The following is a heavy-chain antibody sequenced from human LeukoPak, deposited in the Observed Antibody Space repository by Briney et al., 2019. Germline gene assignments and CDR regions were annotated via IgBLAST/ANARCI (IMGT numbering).Heavy chain of an antibody. CDR2: IYSGGST. CDR1: GFTVSSNY. D-gene: IGHD3-9*01. Sequence: GGSLRLSCAASGFTVSSNYMSWVRQAPGKGLEWVSVIYSGGSTYYADSVKGRFTISRDNSKNTLYLQMNSLRAEDTAVYYCAALYILRYFDWLLPPDYYYYYMDVWGKGTTVTISS. CDR3: AALYILRYFDWLLPPDYYYYYMDV. V-gene: IGHV3-53*01. J-gene: IGHJ6*03.